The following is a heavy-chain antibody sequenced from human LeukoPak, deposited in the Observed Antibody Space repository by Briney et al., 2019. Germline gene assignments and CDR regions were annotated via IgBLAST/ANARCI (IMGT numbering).Heavy chain of an antibody. V-gene: IGHV4-30-4*08. CDR2: IYYSGST. D-gene: IGHD2-21*02. CDR1: GGSISSGDYY. Sequence: SQTLSLTCTVSGGSISSGDYYWSWIRQPPGKGLEWIGYIYYSGSTYYNPSLKSRVTISVGTFKNQFSLKLSSVTAADTAMYYCARVRDKGAPVDYWGQGTLVTVSS. CDR3: ARVRDKGAPVDY. J-gene: IGHJ4*02.